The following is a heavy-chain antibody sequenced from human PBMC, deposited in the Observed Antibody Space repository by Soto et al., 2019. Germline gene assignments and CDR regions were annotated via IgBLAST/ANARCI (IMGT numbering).Heavy chain of an antibody. J-gene: IGHJ6*02. V-gene: IGHV3-23*01. D-gene: IGHD1-26*01. CDR1: GFTFSSYV. Sequence: GESLKISCAASGFTFSSYVMTWVRQAPGKGLEWVSGISGSGGGTYYADSVKGRFTMSRDNSKSTLYLQMNSLRAEDTAVYYCAKVSLGATTITDYYYYGMDVWGQGTTVTVSS. CDR3: AKVSLGATTITDYYYYGMDV. CDR2: ISGSGGGT.